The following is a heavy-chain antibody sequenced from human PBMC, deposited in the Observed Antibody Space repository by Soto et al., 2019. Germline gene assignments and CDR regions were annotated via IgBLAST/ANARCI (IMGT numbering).Heavy chain of an antibody. D-gene: IGHD6-13*01. J-gene: IGHJ4*02. CDR2: ISSSSSTI. V-gene: IGHV3-48*01. CDR3: VKDIYKGSAGTLPDY. CDR1: GFTFSSYS. Sequence: PGGSLRLSCAASGFTFSSYSMNWVRQAPGKGLEWVSYISSSSSTIYYADSVKGRFTISRDNSKNMLYLEMDSLGVEDTAVYYCVKDIYKGSAGTLPDYWGQGTLVTVSS.